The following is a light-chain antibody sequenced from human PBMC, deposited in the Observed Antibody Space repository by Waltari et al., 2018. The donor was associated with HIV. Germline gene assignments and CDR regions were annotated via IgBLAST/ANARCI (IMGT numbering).Light chain of an antibody. V-gene: IGLV1-40*01. CDR1: SSTLGAAQA. J-gene: IGLJ3*02. CDR3: QSYDSSLSGSV. Sequence: QSVLTQPPSVSGALGQRATIPCPGSSSTLGAAQAVHWSQQLPGPAPKLLIYGDINRPSGVPDRFSGSKSGTSASLAITGLQAEDEADYYCQSYDSSLSGSVFGGGTKLTVL. CDR2: GDI.